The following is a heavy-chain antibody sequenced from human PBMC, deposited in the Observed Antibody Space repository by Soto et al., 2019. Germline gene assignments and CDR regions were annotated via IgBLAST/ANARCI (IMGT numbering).Heavy chain of an antibody. D-gene: IGHD6-19*01. CDR1: GFTFSSYA. Sequence: GGSLRLSCAASGFTFSSYAMTWVRQAPGKGLEWVSATSGSGGSTFYADSMKGRFTISRDSSKSTLYLQMNSLRAEDTAIYYCGKGPSSGWFYFDSWGQGTLVTVSS. CDR2: TSGSGGST. V-gene: IGHV3-23*01. CDR3: GKGPSSGWFYFDS. J-gene: IGHJ4*02.